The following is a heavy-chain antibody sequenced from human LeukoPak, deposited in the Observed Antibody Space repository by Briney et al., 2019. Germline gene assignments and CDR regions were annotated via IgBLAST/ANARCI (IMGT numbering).Heavy chain of an antibody. CDR1: GFTFSIYG. V-gene: IGHV3-23*01. D-gene: IGHD3-22*01. Sequence: AGTLRLSCAASGFTFSIYGMSWVRQAPGRGLEWVSAMSGSGGSTYYADSVKGRFTISRDNSKNTLYLQMNSLRAEDTAVYYCAKDGYYDSSAYYYVRYFDLWGRGTLVTVSS. J-gene: IGHJ2*01. CDR2: MSGSGGST. CDR3: AKDGYYDSSAYYYVRYFDL.